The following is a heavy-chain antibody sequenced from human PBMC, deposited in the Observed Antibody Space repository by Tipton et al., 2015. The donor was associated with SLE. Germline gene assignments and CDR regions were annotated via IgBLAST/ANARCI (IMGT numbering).Heavy chain of an antibody. D-gene: IGHD4-17*01. CDR2: IYTSGST. CDR1: GGSISSGSYY. J-gene: IGHJ6*02. Sequence: TLXLTCTVSGGSISSGSYYWSWIRQPAGKGLEWFGQIYTSGSTNYNPTLKSRVTISVDTSKNQFSLKLSSVTAADTAVYYCARDGTVTGDGMDVWGQGTTVTVSS. CDR3: ARDGTVTGDGMDV. V-gene: IGHV4-61*09.